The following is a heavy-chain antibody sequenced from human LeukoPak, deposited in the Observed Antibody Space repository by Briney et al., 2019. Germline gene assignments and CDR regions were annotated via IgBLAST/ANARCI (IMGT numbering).Heavy chain of an antibody. Sequence: GASVKVSCKASGYTCTSYYMHWWRQATGQGLEWMVIIKPSGGSTSYAQQFQGRVTMTSNTSTSTVYMELSRLRSAETAVYYCARADFWSGYLWGQGTLLTVSS. CDR2: IKPSGGST. J-gene: IGHJ4*02. V-gene: IGHV1-46*03. CDR3: ARADFWSGYL. D-gene: IGHD3-3*01. CDR1: GYTCTSYY.